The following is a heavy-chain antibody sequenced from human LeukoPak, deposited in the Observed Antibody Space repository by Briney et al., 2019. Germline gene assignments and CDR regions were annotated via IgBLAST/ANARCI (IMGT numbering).Heavy chain of an antibody. CDR3: AKDGVGYYGSGSYHY. CDR2: ISGSGGST. J-gene: IGHJ4*02. Sequence: GGSLRLSCAASGFSFETYSIDWVRQAPGKGLEWVSAISGSGGSTYYADSVKGRFTISRDNSKNTLYLQMNSLRAEDTALYYCAKDGVGYYGSGSYHYWGQGTLVTVSS. CDR1: GFSFETYS. D-gene: IGHD3-10*01. V-gene: IGHV3-23*01.